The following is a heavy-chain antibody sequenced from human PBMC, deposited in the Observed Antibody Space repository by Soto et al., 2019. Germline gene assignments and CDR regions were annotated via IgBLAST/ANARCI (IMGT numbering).Heavy chain of an antibody. CDR1: GFTFSSYG. J-gene: IGHJ3*02. V-gene: IGHV3-33*08. CDR2: IWYDGSNK. Sequence: GGSLRLSCAASGFTFSSYGMHWVRQAPGKGLEWVAVIWYDGSNKYYADSVKGRFTISRDNSKNTLYLQMNSLRAEDTAVYCCARDRLNHDAFDIWGQGTMVTVSS. CDR3: ARDRLNHDAFDI.